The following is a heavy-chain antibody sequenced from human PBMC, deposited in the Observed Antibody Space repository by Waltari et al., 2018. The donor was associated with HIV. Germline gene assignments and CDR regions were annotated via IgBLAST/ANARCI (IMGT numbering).Heavy chain of an antibody. CDR3: AGRSPARRLNWFDP. V-gene: IGHV3-7*01. CDR2: IKQDGSEK. CDR1: GFPFSSYW. J-gene: IGHJ5*02. D-gene: IGHD2-8*01. Sequence: EVQLVESGGGLVQPGGPLRLSCAAPGFPFSSYWMSWVRQAPGKGLEGVSNIKQDGSEKDYVDSMKGRFTISRDNAKNSLYLQINSLRAEDTAVYYCAGRSPARRLNWFDPWGQGTLVIVSS.